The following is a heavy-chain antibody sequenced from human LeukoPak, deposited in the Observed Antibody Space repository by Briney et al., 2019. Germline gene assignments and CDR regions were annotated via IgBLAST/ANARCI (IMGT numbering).Heavy chain of an antibody. CDR3: AKASIAYNWNLYYFDY. V-gene: IGHV3-66*02. CDR1: GFTVSSNY. CDR2: IYSGGST. J-gene: IGHJ4*02. D-gene: IGHD1-20*01. Sequence: GGSLRLSCAASGFTVSSNYMSWVRQAPGKGLEWVSVIYSGGSTYYADSVKGQFTISRDNSKNTLYLQMNSLRAEDTAVYYCAKASIAYNWNLYYFDYWGQGTLVTVSS.